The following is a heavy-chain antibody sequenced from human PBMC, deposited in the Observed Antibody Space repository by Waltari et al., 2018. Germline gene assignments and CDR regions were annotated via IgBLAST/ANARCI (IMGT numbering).Heavy chain of an antibody. CDR3: ARIGYSSICFDY. V-gene: IGHV3-7*03. Sequence: EVQLVESGGGWVQPGGSLRLSCAASRFTFSSYWMSWVRQAPGKGLEWVANINQGGSVEYLVDSVKGRFTISRDNAKNSLYLQMNSLRAEDTAVYYCARIGYSSICFDYWGQGTLVTVSS. D-gene: IGHD6-13*01. CDR1: RFTFSSYW. CDR2: INQGGSVE. J-gene: IGHJ4*02.